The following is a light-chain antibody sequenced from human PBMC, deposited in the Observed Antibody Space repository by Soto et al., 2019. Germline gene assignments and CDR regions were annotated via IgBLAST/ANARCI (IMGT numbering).Light chain of an antibody. CDR1: QSVSSSY. CDR2: GAS. J-gene: IGKJ4*01. CDR3: QQYGSSPKLT. Sequence: EVVLTQSPGTLSLSPGERATLSCRASQSVSSSYLAWYQQKPGQAPRLLIYGASSRATGIPDRFSGSGSGTAFTLTISRLDPEDFAVYYCQQYGSSPKLTFGGGTKVEIK. V-gene: IGKV3-20*01.